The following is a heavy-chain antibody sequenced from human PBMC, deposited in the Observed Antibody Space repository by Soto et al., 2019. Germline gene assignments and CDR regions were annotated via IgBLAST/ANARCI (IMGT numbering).Heavy chain of an antibody. CDR2: INHSGST. Sequence: PSETLSLTCAVYGGSFSGYYWSRIRQPPGKGLEWIGEINHSGSTNYNPSLKSRVTISVDTSKNQFSLKLSSVTAADTAVYYCARALQDSSGYYPHDAFDIWGQGTMVTVSS. D-gene: IGHD3-22*01. CDR3: ARALQDSSGYYPHDAFDI. J-gene: IGHJ3*02. CDR1: GGSFSGYY. V-gene: IGHV4-34*01.